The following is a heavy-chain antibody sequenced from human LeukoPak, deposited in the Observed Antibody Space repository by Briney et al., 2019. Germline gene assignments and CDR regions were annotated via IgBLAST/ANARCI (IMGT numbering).Heavy chain of an antibody. CDR1: EFTFFTYW. J-gene: IGHJ4*02. CDR3: ARARLHHNYGSGTNFDY. Sequence: GGSLRLSCAASEFTFFTYWMTWVRQAPGKGLEWVANIKQDGSEKYYVDSVKGRFTISRDNAKNSLYLQMNSLRVEDTAVYYCARARLHHNYGSGTNFDYWGQGSLVTVSS. V-gene: IGHV3-7*01. CDR2: IKQDGSEK. D-gene: IGHD3-10*01.